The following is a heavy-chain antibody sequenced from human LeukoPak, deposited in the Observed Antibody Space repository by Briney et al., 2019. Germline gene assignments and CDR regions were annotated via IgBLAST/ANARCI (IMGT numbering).Heavy chain of an antibody. CDR1: GYTFTHYY. CDR2: INPSGGST. V-gene: IGHV1-46*01. D-gene: IGHD1-7*01. CDR3: ARDVGPPRYNWNYGGPDF. J-gene: IGHJ4*02. Sequence: ASVKVSCKTSGYTFTHYYMHWVRQAPGQGLEWMGIINPSGGSTSYAQKFQGRVTLTRDTSTSTVYMELSSLSSEDTAVYYCARDVGPPRYNWNYGGPDFWGQGTLVTVLS.